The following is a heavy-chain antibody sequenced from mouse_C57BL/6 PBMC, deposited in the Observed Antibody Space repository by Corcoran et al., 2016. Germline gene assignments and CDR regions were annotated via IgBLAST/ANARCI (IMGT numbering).Heavy chain of an antibody. J-gene: IGHJ2*01. CDR2: IYPGDGDT. CDR3: ARCQLTGSFDY. CDR1: GYAFSSYW. Sequence: QVQLQQSGAELVKPGASVKISCKASGYAFSSYWMNWVKQRPGKGLEWIGQIYPGDGDTNYNGKFKGKATLTADKSSSTAYMQLSSLTSEDSVVYFCARCQLTGSFDYWGQGTTLTVSS. V-gene: IGHV1-80*01. D-gene: IGHD4-1*01.